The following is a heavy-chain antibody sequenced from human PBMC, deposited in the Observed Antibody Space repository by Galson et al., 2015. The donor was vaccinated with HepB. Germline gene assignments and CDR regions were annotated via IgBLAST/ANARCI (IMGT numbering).Heavy chain of an antibody. CDR3: ARAPGSWPYFDN. V-gene: IGHV1-3*01. CDR1: GYTLFTYA. D-gene: IGHD6-13*01. CDR2: ISAGNDKT. Sequence: SVKVSCKASGYTLFTYAMHWVRQAPGQSPEWMGWISAGNDKTKYSEILQDRITITRDTSASTVSMELRSMRPEDTAVYYCARAPGSWPYFDNWGQGALITVSS. J-gene: IGHJ4*02.